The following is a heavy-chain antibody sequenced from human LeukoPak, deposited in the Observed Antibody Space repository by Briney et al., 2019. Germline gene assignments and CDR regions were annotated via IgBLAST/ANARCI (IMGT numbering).Heavy chain of an antibody. D-gene: IGHD4-11*01. CDR3: ARGSRATVTSYYFDY. CDR2: IYYSGST. V-gene: IGHV4-59*01. CDR1: GGSISSYY. J-gene: IGHJ4*02. Sequence: SESLSLTCTVSGGSISSYYWSWIRQPPGKGLGWIGYIYYSGSTNYNPSLKSRVTISVDTSKNQFSLKLSSVTAADTAVYYCARGSRATVTSYYFDYWGQGTLVTVSS.